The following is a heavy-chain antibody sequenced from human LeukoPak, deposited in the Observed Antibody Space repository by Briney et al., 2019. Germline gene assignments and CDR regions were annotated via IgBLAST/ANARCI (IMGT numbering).Heavy chain of an antibody. J-gene: IGHJ3*02. CDR3: ARRVLRFLEWFGGVYDAFDI. CDR1: GGSISSSSYY. CDR2: IYYSGST. D-gene: IGHD3-3*01. V-gene: IGHV4-39*01. Sequence: SETLSLTCTVSGGSISSSSYYWGWIRQPPGKGLEWIGSIYYSGSTYYNPSLKSRVTISVDTSKNQFSLKLSSVTAADTAVYYCARRVLRFLEWFGGVYDAFDIWGQGTMVTVSS.